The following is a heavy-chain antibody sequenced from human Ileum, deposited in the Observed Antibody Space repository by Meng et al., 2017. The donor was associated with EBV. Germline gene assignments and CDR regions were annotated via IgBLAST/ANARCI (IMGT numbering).Heavy chain of an antibody. V-gene: IGHV4-34*12. CDR1: GGALSCTY. Sequence: QGELQQWGAGRLQPSDARSLTCAVNGGALSCTYCNWIRQPPGKGLGWIGEIIHGGSPGSNPSLKSRVAISIDTSKSQLSLMLSSVTAADTAVYYCARRPTGIDYWGQGTLVTISS. D-gene: IGHD3-9*01. CDR3: ARRPTGIDY. CDR2: IIHGGSP. J-gene: IGHJ4*02.